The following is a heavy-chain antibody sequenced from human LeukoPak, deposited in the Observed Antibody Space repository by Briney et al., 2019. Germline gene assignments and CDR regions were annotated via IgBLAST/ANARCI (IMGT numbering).Heavy chain of an antibody. Sequence: PSETLSHTCTVSGGSVSSSLNYWGWVRQPPGKGLEWIGNTYYTGSTYSNPTLKSRVTMSVDTSKNQFSLKLSSVTAADTAVYYCARLTKGRYFDYIFDYWGQGTLLTVSS. D-gene: IGHD3-9*01. CDR3: ARLTKGRYFDYIFDY. CDR1: GGSVSSSLNY. V-gene: IGHV4-39*01. J-gene: IGHJ4*02. CDR2: TYYTGST.